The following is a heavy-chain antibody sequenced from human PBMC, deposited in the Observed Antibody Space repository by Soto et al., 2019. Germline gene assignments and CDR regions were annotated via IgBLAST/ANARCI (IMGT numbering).Heavy chain of an antibody. CDR2: FDPEDGET. D-gene: IGHD3-16*02. Sequence: QVQLVQSGAEVKKPGASVKVSCKVSGYTLTELSMHWVRQAPGKGLEWMGGFDPEDGETIYAQKFQGRVTMTEDTSTDTAYMELSSVRSEDTAVYYCATAMRPYYDYVWGSYRYTGAFDIWGQGTMVTVSS. CDR3: ATAMRPYYDYVWGSYRYTGAFDI. J-gene: IGHJ3*02. V-gene: IGHV1-24*01. CDR1: GYTLTELS.